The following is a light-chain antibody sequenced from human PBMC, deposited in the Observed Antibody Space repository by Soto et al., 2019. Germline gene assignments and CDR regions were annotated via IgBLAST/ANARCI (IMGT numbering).Light chain of an antibody. CDR2: DAS. Sequence: EIVLTQSPATLSLSPGERATLSCMASQSVSSYLAWYQQKPGQAPRILIYDASNRDTGIPARFSGSGSGTDFTLTISRLEPEDFAVYYCQQRSNSPITFGQGTRLEIK. V-gene: IGKV3-11*01. J-gene: IGKJ5*01. CDR1: QSVSSY. CDR3: QQRSNSPIT.